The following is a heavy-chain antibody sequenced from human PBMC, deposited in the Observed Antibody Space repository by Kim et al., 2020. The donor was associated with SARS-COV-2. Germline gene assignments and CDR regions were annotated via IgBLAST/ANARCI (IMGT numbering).Heavy chain of an antibody. V-gene: IGHV1-69*13. J-gene: IGHJ6*02. CDR1: GGTFSSYA. D-gene: IGHD5-18*01. CDR3: ARDSRTAMVYYYYGMDV. Sequence: SVKVSCKASGGTFSSYAISWVRQAPGQGLEWMGGILPIFGTANYAQKLQGRVTITADESTSTAYMELSSLRSEDTAVYYCARDSRTAMVYYYYGMDVWGQGTTVTVSS. CDR2: ILPIFGTA.